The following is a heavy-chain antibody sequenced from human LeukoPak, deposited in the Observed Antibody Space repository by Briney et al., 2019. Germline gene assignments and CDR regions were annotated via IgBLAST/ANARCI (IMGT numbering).Heavy chain of an antibody. V-gene: IGHV4-59*11. CDR2: IYYSGST. Sequence: SETLSLTCTVSGGSISSHYWSWIRQPPGKGLEWIGYIYYSGSTNYNPSLKSRVTISVDTSKNQFSLKLSSVTAADTAVYYCVRGSGLRYFDWLLEVPFDYWGQGTLVTVSS. CDR3: VRGSGLRYFDWLLEVPFDY. CDR1: GGSISSHY. D-gene: IGHD3-9*01. J-gene: IGHJ4*02.